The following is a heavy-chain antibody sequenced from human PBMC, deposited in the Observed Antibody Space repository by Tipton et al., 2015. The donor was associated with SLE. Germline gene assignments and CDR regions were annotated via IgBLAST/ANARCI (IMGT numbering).Heavy chain of an antibody. CDR1: GGSFSGYY. D-gene: IGHD3-3*01. V-gene: IGHV4-34*01. Sequence: LRLSRAVYGGSFSGYYWSWIRQPPGKGLEWIGEINHSGSTNYNPSLKSRVTISVDTPKNQFSLKLSSVTAADTAVYYCAIEMSAYDFWSGGDRYYYMDVWGKGTTVTVSS. CDR3: AIEMSAYDFWSGGDRYYYMDV. J-gene: IGHJ6*03. CDR2: INHSGST.